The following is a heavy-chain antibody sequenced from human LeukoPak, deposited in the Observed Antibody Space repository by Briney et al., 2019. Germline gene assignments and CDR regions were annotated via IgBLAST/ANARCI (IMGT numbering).Heavy chain of an antibody. Sequence: SETLSLTCTVSGGSISSYYWNWIRQPPGEGLEWIGYFHYSGSTNYNPSLKSRVTISVDKSKSQFSLKLSSVTAADTAVYYCARGHGRRVAAAGNYYYYGMDVWGQGTTVTVSS. CDR1: GGSISSYY. D-gene: IGHD6-13*01. J-gene: IGHJ6*02. CDR3: ARGHGRRVAAAGNYYYYGMDV. CDR2: FHYSGST. V-gene: IGHV4-59*12.